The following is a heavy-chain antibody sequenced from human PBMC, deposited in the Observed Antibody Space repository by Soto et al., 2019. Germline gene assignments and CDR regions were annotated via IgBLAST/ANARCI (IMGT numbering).Heavy chain of an antibody. Sequence: QITLKESGPTLVKPTQTLTLTCTFSGFSLSTTGVGVGWIRQPPGTALEWLALTYWHDDNRCSPSLKSMITIAKDTSKHQVVLTVTKLDPVDTATYYCAHRQGSIVVNGDNWFDPWGQGALVTGSS. D-gene: IGHD1-26*01. CDR1: GFSLSTTGVG. V-gene: IGHV2-5*01. CDR2: TYWHDDN. CDR3: AHRQGSIVVNGDNWFDP. J-gene: IGHJ5*02.